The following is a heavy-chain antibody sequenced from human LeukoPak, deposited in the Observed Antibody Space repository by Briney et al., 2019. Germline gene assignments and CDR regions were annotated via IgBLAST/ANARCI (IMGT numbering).Heavy chain of an antibody. Sequence: GGSLRLSCAASGFTFSSYWMSWVRQAPGKGLEWVANIKQDGSEKYYVDSVKGRFTISRDNAKNSLYLQMNSLRAEDTAVYYCARPGITMVRGVIRGLRYFDYWGQGTLVTVSS. CDR1: GFTFSSYW. CDR2: IKQDGSEK. V-gene: IGHV3-7*01. J-gene: IGHJ4*02. D-gene: IGHD3-10*01. CDR3: ARPGITMVRGVIRGLRYFDY.